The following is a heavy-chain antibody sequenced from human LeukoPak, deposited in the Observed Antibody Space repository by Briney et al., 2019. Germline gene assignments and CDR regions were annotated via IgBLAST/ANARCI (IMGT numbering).Heavy chain of an antibody. CDR3: AREYRDYYDSSGYFLDY. CDR2: ISGYNGRT. D-gene: IGHD3-22*01. Sequence: GASVKVSCKASGYTFSSNGISWVRQAPGQGLEWMGWISGYNGRTNYAQKLQGRVTMTTDTSTSTAYMELRSLRSDDAAVYYCAREYRDYYDSSGYFLDYWGQGTPVTVSS. V-gene: IGHV1-18*01. J-gene: IGHJ4*02. CDR1: GYTFSSNG.